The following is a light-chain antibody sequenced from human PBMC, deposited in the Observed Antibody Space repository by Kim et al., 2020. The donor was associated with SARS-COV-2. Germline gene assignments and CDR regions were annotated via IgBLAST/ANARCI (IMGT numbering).Light chain of an antibody. CDR1: QVIGND. CDR3: LQHRTYPWT. Sequence: ASVGDRVTITCRASQVIGNDLAWFQQKPGQVPKRLIYVASTLQSGVPSRFSGSASGTEFTLTINSLQPEDIATYYCLQHRTYPWTFGQGTKVDIK. CDR2: VAS. J-gene: IGKJ1*01. V-gene: IGKV1-17*03.